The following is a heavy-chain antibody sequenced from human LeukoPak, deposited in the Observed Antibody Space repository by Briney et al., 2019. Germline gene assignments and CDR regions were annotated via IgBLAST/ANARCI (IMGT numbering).Heavy chain of an antibody. Sequence: GESLRISRKGSGYSFTSYWIGWVRQMPGKGLEWMGIIYPGDSDTRYSPSFQGQVTISADKSISTAYLQWSSLKASDTAMYYCARLPYYYGSGPAFDIWGQGTMVTVSS. V-gene: IGHV5-51*01. D-gene: IGHD3-10*01. CDR3: ARLPYYYGSGPAFDI. CDR1: GYSFTSYW. CDR2: IYPGDSDT. J-gene: IGHJ3*02.